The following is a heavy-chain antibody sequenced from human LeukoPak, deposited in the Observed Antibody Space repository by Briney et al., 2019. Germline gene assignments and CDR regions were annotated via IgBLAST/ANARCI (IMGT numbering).Heavy chain of an antibody. J-gene: IGHJ4*02. V-gene: IGHV1-8*01. CDR1: VYTFTGYD. Sequence: ASVKVSCKASVYTFTGYDINWVRQATGQGLEWMGWMNPNSGNTGYAQKFQGRVTMTRNTSISTAYMELSSLRSEDTAVYYCARVGYSGYDTQKYWGQGTLVTVSS. CDR3: ARVGYSGYDTQKY. CDR2: MNPNSGNT. D-gene: IGHD5-12*01.